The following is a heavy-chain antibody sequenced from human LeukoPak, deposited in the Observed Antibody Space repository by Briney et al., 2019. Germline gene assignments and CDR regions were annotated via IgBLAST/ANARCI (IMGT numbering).Heavy chain of an antibody. J-gene: IGHJ6*02. V-gene: IGHV4-34*01. CDR1: GRSFSGYY. D-gene: IGHD4-17*01. CDR2: INHSGST. Sequence: PSETLSLTCAVYGRSFSGYYWSWIRQPPGKGLEWIGEINHSGSTDYNPSLKSRVTISVDTSKNQFSLKLSSVTAADTAVYYCARRSVRSWSFMTTVTRGGMDVWGQGTTVTVSS. CDR3: ARRSVRSWSFMTTVTRGGMDV.